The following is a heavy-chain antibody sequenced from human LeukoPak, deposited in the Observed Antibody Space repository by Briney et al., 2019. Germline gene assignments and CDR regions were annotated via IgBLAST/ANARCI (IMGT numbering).Heavy chain of an antibody. V-gene: IGHV3-7*01. CDR3: ARVMSASVWRSYGSYYYYYYMDI. Sequence: GGSLRLSCVATGFTFSSYWMSWVGQAPGKGLEWMANIKQDGSEKYSGNTVNGRITITRDNSKNSMYMQTNSLRAEDTAVYYCARVMSASVWRSYGSYYYYYYMDIWGKGTTVTVSS. J-gene: IGHJ6*03. CDR2: IKQDGSEK. CDR1: GFTFSSYW. D-gene: IGHD3-16*01.